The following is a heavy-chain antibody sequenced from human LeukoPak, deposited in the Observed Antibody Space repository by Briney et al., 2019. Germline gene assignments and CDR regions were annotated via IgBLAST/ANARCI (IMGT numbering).Heavy chain of an antibody. CDR1: GFTFDDYG. Sequence: GGSLRLSCAASGFTFDDYGMSWVRQAPGKGLEWVSGINWKGGSTGYADSVEGRFTISRDNAKNSLYLQMNSLRVEDTALYYCARDLNRIAAVQPPEFDYRGQGTLVSVSS. CDR2: INWKGGST. D-gene: IGHD6-13*01. J-gene: IGHJ4*02. V-gene: IGHV3-20*04. CDR3: ARDLNRIAAVQPPEFDY.